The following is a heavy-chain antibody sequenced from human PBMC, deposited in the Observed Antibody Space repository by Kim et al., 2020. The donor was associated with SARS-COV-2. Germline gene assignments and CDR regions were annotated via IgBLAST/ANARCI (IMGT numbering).Heavy chain of an antibody. CDR2: ISSSSSYI. D-gene: IGHD4-17*01. Sequence: GGSLRLSCAASGFTFSSYSMNWVRQAPGKGLEWVSSISSSSSYIYYADSVKGRFTISRDNAKNSLYLQMNSLRAEDTAVYYCARKLGDYVRVGGYWGQGTLVTVSS. CDR3: ARKLGDYVRVGGY. V-gene: IGHV3-21*01. CDR1: GFTFSSYS. J-gene: IGHJ4*02.